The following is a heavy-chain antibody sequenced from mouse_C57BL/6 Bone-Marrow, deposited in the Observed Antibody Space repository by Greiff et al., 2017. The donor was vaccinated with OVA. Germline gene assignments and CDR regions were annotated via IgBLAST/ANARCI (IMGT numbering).Heavy chain of an antibody. D-gene: IGHD2-12*01. CDR1: GYTFTSYW. Sequence: QVQLQQPGAELVKPGASVKLSCKASGYTFTSYWMHWVKQRPGQGLEWIGMIHPNSGSTNYNEKFKSKATLTVDKSSSTAYMQLSSLTSEDSAVYYCARRRRRGYAMDYWGQGTSVTVSS. J-gene: IGHJ4*01. CDR2: IHPNSGST. V-gene: IGHV1-64*01. CDR3: ARRRRRGYAMDY.